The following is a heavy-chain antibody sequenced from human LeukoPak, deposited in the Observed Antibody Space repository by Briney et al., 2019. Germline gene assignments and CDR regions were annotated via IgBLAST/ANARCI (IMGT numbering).Heavy chain of an antibody. CDR3: AASSGVTLGRF. CDR2: IYYSGST. Sequence: PSETLSLTCTVSGGSVSSGSYYWSWIRQPPGKGLEWIGYIYYSGSTNYNPSLKSRVTISVDTSKNQFSLKLSSLTAADTAVYYCAASSGVTLGRFWGQGTLVTVSS. D-gene: IGHD3-16*01. J-gene: IGHJ4*02. V-gene: IGHV4-61*01. CDR1: GGSVSSGSYY.